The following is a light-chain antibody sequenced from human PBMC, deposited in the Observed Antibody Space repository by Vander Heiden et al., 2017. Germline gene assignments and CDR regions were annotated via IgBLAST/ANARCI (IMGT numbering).Light chain of an antibody. CDR3: SSYTSSSLLVV. CDR2: EVS. CDR1: SSDDGGYNY. J-gene: IGLJ2*01. V-gene: IGLV2-14*01. Sequence: QSALTQPAPLSGSPGQSVTISCTGTSSDDGGYNYVSWYQQHPGKAPKLMIDEVSNRPAGVAKRCSGSKSGNTASLTISGLQAEDDADDYCSSYTSSSLLVVFGGGTNLTVL.